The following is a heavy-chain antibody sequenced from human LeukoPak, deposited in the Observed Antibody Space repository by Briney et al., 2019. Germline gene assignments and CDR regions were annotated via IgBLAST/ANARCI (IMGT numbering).Heavy chain of an antibody. V-gene: IGHV3-53*01. J-gene: IGHJ4*02. CDR2: IYSDNT. Sequence: GGSLRLSCTVSGFTVSSNSMSWVRQAPGKGLEWVSFIYSDNTHYSDSVKGRFTISRDNSKNTLYLQMNSLRAEDTAVYYCARSHTMVGATSIDYWGQGTLVTVSS. CDR3: ARSHTMVGATSIDY. CDR1: GFTVSSNS. D-gene: IGHD1-26*01.